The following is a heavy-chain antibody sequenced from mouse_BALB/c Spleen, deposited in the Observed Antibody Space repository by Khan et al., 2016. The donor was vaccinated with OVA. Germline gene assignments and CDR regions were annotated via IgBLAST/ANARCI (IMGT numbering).Heavy chain of an antibody. CDR1: GYTFTSYY. CDR2: INPSNGGT. V-gene: IGHV1S81*02. J-gene: IGHJ3*01. Sequence: QVQLKESGAELVKPGASVRLSCKASGYTFTSYYLYWVKQRPGHGLEWIGDINPSNGGTNFNENFKTKATLTVDKSSSTAYMQLSSLTSEDSAFYYCTRSGYGAFAYWGQGTLVTVSA. CDR3: TRSGYGAFAY. D-gene: IGHD1-1*02.